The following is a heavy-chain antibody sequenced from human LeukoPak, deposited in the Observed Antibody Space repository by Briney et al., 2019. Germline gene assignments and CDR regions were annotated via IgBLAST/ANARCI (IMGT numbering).Heavy chain of an antibody. V-gene: IGHV1-18*01. CDR2: ISAYNGNT. CDR1: GYTFTSYG. CDR3: ARDRKNIVVVPAARIFDY. D-gene: IGHD2-2*01. Sequence: ASVKVSCKASGYTFTSYGISWVRQAPGQGLEWMGWISAYNGNTNYAQKLQGRGTMTTDTSTSTAYMELRSLRSDDTAVYYCARDRKNIVVVPAARIFDYWGQGTLVTVSS. J-gene: IGHJ4*02.